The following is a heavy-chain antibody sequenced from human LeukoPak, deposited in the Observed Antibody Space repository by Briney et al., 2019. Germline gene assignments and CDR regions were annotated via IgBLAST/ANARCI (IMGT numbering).Heavy chain of an antibody. CDR3: ARDIYYYDSSGYYFPGGSDY. V-gene: IGHV3-43*01. Sequence: QTGGSLRLSCAGSGFTFDDYTMNWVRQAPGKGLEWVSLITWDGGTTYYADSVKGRFTISRDNAKDSLYLQMNSLRAEDTAVYYCARDIYYYDSSGYYFPGGSDYWGQGTLVTVSS. D-gene: IGHD3-22*01. J-gene: IGHJ4*02. CDR1: GFTFDDYT. CDR2: ITWDGGTT.